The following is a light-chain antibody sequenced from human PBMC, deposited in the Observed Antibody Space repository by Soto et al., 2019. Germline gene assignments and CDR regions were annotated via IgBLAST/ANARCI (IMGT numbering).Light chain of an antibody. J-gene: IGKJ4*01. Sequence: DIQMTQSPSSLSASVGDRVTITCRASQSISSYLNWYQQKPGKAPKLLIYAASSLQSGVPSRFSGSGSGTDFTLTISSLQPEDFATYYCKQSYSTPRNTFGGGTKVDIK. CDR2: AAS. V-gene: IGKV1-39*01. CDR1: QSISSY. CDR3: KQSYSTPRNT.